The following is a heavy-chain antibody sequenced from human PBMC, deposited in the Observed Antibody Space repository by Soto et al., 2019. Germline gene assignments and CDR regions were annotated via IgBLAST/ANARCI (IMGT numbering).Heavy chain of an antibody. Sequence: GGSLRLSCAASGFTFSSYGMHWVRQAPGKGLEWVAVIWYDGSNKYYADSVKGRFTISRDNSKNTLYLQMNSLRAEDTAVYYCARGRNYYGSGSYMSTYYMDVWGKGTTVTVSS. J-gene: IGHJ6*03. CDR1: GFTFSSYG. V-gene: IGHV3-33*01. D-gene: IGHD3-10*01. CDR2: IWYDGSNK. CDR3: ARGRNYYGSGSYMSTYYMDV.